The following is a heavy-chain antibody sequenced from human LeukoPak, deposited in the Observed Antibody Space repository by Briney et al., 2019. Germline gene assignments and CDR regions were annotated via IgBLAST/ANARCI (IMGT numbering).Heavy chain of an antibody. Sequence: PSETLSLTCTVPGGSISSGSYYWSWIRQPAGKGLEWIGRIYTSGSTNYNPSLKSRVTISVDTSKNQFSLKLSSVTAADTAVYYCARSWGIFGVVRYAFDIWGQGTIVTVSS. D-gene: IGHD3-3*01. CDR3: ARSWGIFGVVRYAFDI. V-gene: IGHV4-61*02. J-gene: IGHJ3*02. CDR1: GGSISSGSYY. CDR2: IYTSGST.